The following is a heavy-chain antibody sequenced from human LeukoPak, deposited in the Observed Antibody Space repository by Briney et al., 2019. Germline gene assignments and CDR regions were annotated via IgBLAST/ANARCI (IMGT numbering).Heavy chain of an antibody. CDR2: IIPILGIA. D-gene: IGHD6-6*01. CDR1: GGTFSSYT. V-gene: IGHV1-69*02. CDR3: ARESIAALPDY. J-gene: IGHJ4*02. Sequence: SVKVSCKASGGTFSSYTISWVRQAPGQGLEWMGRIIPILGIANVEQKFQGRVTITADKSTSTAYMELSSLRSEDTAVYYCARESIAALPDYWGQGNLVSVSS.